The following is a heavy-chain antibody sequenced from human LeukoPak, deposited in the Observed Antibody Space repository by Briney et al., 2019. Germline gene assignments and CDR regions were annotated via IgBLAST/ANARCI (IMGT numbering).Heavy chain of an antibody. CDR2: IYYGGST. Sequence: SETLSLTCTVSGGSISSSSYYWGWIRQPPGKGLEWIGSIYYGGSTYYNPSLKSRVTISVDTSKNQFSLKLSSVTAADTAVYYCARQGNIVLWFGELGNYFDYWGQGTLVTVSS. CDR1: GGSISSSSYY. J-gene: IGHJ4*02. CDR3: ARQGNIVLWFGELGNYFDY. V-gene: IGHV4-39*01. D-gene: IGHD3-10*01.